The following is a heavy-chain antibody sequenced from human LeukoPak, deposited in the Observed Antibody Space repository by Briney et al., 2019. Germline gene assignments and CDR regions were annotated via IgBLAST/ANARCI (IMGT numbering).Heavy chain of an antibody. Sequence: GGSLRLSCAASGFTFDDYAMHWVRQAPGKGLEWVSGISWNSGSIVYADSVKGRFTISRDNAKNSLYLQMNSLRAEDTALYYCAKEHSTTVNAFDIWGQGTMVTVSS. CDR1: GFTFDDYA. CDR3: AKEHSTTVNAFDI. V-gene: IGHV3-9*01. CDR2: ISWNSGSI. J-gene: IGHJ3*02. D-gene: IGHD4-17*01.